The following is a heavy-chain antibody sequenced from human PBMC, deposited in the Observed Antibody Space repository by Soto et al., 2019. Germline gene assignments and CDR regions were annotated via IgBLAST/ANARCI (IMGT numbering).Heavy chain of an antibody. CDR1: GGTFSSYA. J-gene: IGHJ3*02. CDR2: IIPIFGTA. Sequence: SGNVSCNASGGTFSSYAISWVRQAPGQGLEWMGGIIPIFGTANYAQKFQGRVTITADESTSTAYMELSSLRSEDTAVYYCARDSPYYYDSSGRYDIWGQGTMSTVSS. CDR3: ARDSPYYYDSSGRYDI. V-gene: IGHV1-69*13. D-gene: IGHD3-22*01.